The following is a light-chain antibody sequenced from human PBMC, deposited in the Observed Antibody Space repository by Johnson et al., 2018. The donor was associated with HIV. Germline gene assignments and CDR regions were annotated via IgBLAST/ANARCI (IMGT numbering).Light chain of an antibody. CDR1: SSNIGNNY. V-gene: IGLV1-51*01. Sequence: QSVLTQPPSVSAAPGQKVTISCSGSSSNIGNNYVSWYQQLPGTAPQLLIYDNNKQPSGIPDRFSGSKSGTSATLGITGLQTGDEADYYCGTWDGSLSAGVFGTGTKVTVL. CDR3: GTWDGSLSAGV. J-gene: IGLJ1*01. CDR2: DNN.